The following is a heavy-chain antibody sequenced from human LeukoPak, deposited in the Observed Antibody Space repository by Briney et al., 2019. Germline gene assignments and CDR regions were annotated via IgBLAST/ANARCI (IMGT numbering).Heavy chain of an antibody. D-gene: IGHD5-12*01. Sequence: ASVKVSCKASVYTFTSYYMHWVRQAPGQGLEWMGIINPSGGSTSYAQKFQGRVTMTRDTSTSTVYMELSSMRSEDTAVYYCASTRGYSGSPDHWGQGTLVTVSS. CDR1: VYTFTSYY. V-gene: IGHV1-46*01. J-gene: IGHJ4*02. CDR3: ASTRGYSGSPDH. CDR2: INPSGGST.